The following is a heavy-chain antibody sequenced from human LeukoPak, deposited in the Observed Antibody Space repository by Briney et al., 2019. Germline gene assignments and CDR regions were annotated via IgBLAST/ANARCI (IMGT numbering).Heavy chain of an antibody. D-gene: IGHD2-2*01. V-gene: IGHV3-30*18. J-gene: IGHJ6*04. Sequence: GGSLRLSCAASGFTFSSYGMHWVRQAPGKGLEWVAVISYDGSNKYYADSVKGRFTISRDNSKNTLYLQMNSLRAEDTAVYYCAKDSGYCSSTSCSARIYYGMDVWGKGTTVTASS. CDR2: ISYDGSNK. CDR3: AKDSGYCSSTSCSARIYYGMDV. CDR1: GFTFSSYG.